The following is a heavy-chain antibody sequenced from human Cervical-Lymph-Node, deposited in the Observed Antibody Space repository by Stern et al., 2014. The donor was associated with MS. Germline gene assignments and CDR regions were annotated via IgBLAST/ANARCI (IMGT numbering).Heavy chain of an antibody. D-gene: IGHD5-24*01. CDR2: IYPGDSDT. Sequence: VQLVESGAEVKKPGESLKISCKASGYRFTSYWIGWVRQMPGKGLEWMGGIYPGDSDTRYSPSFQGQVTISADKSTSTAYLQWSSLKDSDTAIYYCARPGGDVYNSDCWGQGTLVIVSS. J-gene: IGHJ4*02. CDR1: GYRFTSYW. V-gene: IGHV5-51*01. CDR3: ARPGGDVYNSDC.